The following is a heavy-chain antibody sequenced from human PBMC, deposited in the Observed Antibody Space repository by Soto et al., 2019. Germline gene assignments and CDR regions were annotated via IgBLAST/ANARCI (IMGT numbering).Heavy chain of an antibody. V-gene: IGHV4-4*07. J-gene: IGHJ5*02. Sequence: SETLSLTCSVSGSSVSGYYWSWIRQPAGKGLEWIGRVYHTGYTNYNPSLRGRVTMSLDTSKNQLSLKLTSVTAADTAVYFCAKAPLEGGWAARPGSWFDPWGLGTLVTVSS. CDR3: AKAPLEGGWAARPGSWFDP. CDR1: GSSVSGYY. D-gene: IGHD6-6*01. CDR2: VYHTGYT.